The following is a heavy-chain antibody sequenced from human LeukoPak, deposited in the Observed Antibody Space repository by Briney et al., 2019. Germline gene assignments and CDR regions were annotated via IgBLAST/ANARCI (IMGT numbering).Heavy chain of an antibody. V-gene: IGHV1-69*13. J-gene: IGHJ3*02. CDR2: IIPIFGTA. D-gene: IGHD4-17*01. CDR3: AREKGATVTTTLFAFDI. CDR1: GYTFTSYG. Sequence: SVKVSCKASGYTFTSYGISWVRQAPGQGLEWMGGIIPIFGTANYAQKFQGRVTITADESTSTAYMELSSLRSEDTAVYYCAREKGATVTTTLFAFDIWGQGTMVTVSS.